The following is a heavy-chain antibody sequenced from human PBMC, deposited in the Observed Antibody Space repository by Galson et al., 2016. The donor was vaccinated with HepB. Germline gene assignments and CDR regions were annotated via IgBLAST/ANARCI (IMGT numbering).Heavy chain of an antibody. CDR1: GYTFTSYA. V-gene: IGHV1-3*01. Sequence: SVKVSCKASGYTFTSYAIHWVRQAPGHRLEWMGWINADNGNTKYSQKFPGRVTFARDTSASTAYIALRSLESEDTAVYYCARLRGVARGQARLTSFEYWGQGTLVTVSS. CDR2: INADNGNT. CDR3: ARLRGVARGQARLTSFEY. J-gene: IGHJ4*02. D-gene: IGHD6-6*01.